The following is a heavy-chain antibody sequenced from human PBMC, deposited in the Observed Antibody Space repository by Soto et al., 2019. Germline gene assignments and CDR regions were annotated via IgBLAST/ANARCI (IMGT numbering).Heavy chain of an antibody. CDR2: IRSSSSTI. CDR1: GFTFSSYS. CDR3: ARDSSRLDY. V-gene: IGHV3-48*01. Sequence: EVQLVESGGGSVQPGGSLRLSCAASGFTFSSYSMNWVRQAPGKGLEWVSYIRSSSSTIYYADSVKGRFTISRDNAKNSLYLQMSSLRAEDTAVYFCARDSSRLDYWGQGTLVTVSS. J-gene: IGHJ4*02.